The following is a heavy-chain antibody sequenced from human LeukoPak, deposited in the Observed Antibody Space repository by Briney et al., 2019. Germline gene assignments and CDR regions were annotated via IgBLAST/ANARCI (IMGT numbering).Heavy chain of an antibody. J-gene: IGHJ6*02. Sequence: GSLRLSCAASGFTFSDYYMSWIRQAPGKGLEWVARIDNDGNTKYADSVKGRFTIPRDNAQHTQYLQMNSLKAEDTADHYFANSDKGYYYGMELWGQRTTVTLFS. CDR3: ANSDKGYYYGMEL. V-gene: IGHV3-53*01. CDR1: GFTFSDYY. CDR2: IDNDGNT. D-gene: IGHD2-21*01.